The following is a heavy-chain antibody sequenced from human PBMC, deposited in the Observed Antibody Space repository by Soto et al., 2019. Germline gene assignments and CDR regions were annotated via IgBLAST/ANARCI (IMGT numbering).Heavy chain of an antibody. CDR3: ASDSDDLDILTAANWFDP. V-gene: IGHV4-38-2*01. CDR1: GYSISSGYY. J-gene: IGHJ5*02. Sequence: TLSLTCAVSGYSISSGYYWGWIRQPPGKGLEWIGSIYHSGSTYYNPSLKSRVTISVDTSKNQFSLKLSSVTAADTAVYYCASDSDDLDILTAANWFDPWGQGTLVTVSS. CDR2: IYHSGST. D-gene: IGHD3-9*01.